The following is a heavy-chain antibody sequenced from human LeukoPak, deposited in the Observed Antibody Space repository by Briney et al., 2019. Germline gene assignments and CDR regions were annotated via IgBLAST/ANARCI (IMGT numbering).Heavy chain of an antibody. V-gene: IGHV4-39*07. D-gene: IGHD5-24*01. J-gene: IGHJ4*02. CDR1: GGSISSSSYY. CDR3: ARERDGHNLYYFDY. CDR2: IYYSGST. Sequence: PSETLSLTCTVSGGSISSSSYYWGWIRQPPGKGLEWIGSIYYSGSTYYNPSLKSRVTISVDTSKNQFSLKLSSVTAADTAVYYCARERDGHNLYYFDYWGQGTLVTVSS.